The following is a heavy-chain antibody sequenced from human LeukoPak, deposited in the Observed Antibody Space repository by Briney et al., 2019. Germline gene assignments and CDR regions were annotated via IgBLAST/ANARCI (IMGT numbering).Heavy chain of an antibody. Sequence: SETLSLTCTVSGGSISSHYWSWIRQPPGKGLEWIGYINYSGSTNYNPSLKSRVTISVDTSKNQFSLKLSSVTAADTAVYYCARGGQIVATTGFNWLDPWGLGTLVTVSS. V-gene: IGHV4-59*08. D-gene: IGHD1-1*01. J-gene: IGHJ5*02. CDR1: GGSISSHY. CDR2: INYSGST. CDR3: ARGGQIVATTGFNWLDP.